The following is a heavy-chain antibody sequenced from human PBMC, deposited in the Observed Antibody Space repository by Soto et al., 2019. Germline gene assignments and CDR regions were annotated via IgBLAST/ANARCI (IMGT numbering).Heavy chain of an antibody. V-gene: IGHV3-23*01. Sequence: GGSLRFSCAASGFTFTSYAVSWVRQAPGKGLEWVSSFSGGGCSTYYADSVKGRFTISRDSSKSTMYLQMSSLRAEDTAIYYCARDRGSAWYLFEHWGQGTQVTVSS. CDR2: FSGGGCST. CDR1: GFTFTSYA. D-gene: IGHD6-19*01. CDR3: ARDRGSAWYLFEH. J-gene: IGHJ4*02.